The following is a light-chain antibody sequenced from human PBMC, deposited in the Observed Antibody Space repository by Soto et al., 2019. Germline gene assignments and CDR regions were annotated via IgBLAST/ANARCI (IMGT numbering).Light chain of an antibody. J-gene: IGLJ1*01. CDR3: SSYTSSSSRV. V-gene: IGLV2-14*02. Sequence: QSALTQPASVSGSPGQSITISCTGTSSDVGSYNLVSWYQQHPGKAPKLMIYEGSKRPSGGSNRFSGSKSGNTASLTVSRLQAEDEADYYCSSYTSSSSRVFGTGTKVPVL. CDR2: EGS. CDR1: SSDVGSYNL.